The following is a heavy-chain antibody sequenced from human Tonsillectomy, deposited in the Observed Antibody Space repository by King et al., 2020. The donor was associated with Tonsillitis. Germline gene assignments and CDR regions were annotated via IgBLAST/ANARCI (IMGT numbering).Heavy chain of an antibody. CDR1: GGSISSSDYY. Sequence: QLQESGPGLVKPSETLSLTCTVSGGSISSSDYYWGWIRQPPGKGLEWIGSIYYTGSTYYSPSLKNRATISVDTSKNQFSLILSSVTAADTAVYYCARHNVDYIWGSYRPLDYWGQGTLVTVSS. CDR2: IYYTGST. D-gene: IGHD3-16*02. CDR3: ARHNVDYIWGSYRPLDY. V-gene: IGHV4-39*01. J-gene: IGHJ4*02.